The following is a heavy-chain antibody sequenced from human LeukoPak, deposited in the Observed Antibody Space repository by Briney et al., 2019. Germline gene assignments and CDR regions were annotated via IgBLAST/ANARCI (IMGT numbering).Heavy chain of an antibody. CDR2: ISYDGSNK. CDR1: GFTFSSYG. D-gene: IGHD2-2*02. J-gene: IGHJ4*02. CDR3: ARDPGAATAISYYFDY. V-gene: IGHV3-30*03. Sequence: PGGSLRLSCAASGFTFSSYGMHWVRQAPGKGLEWVAVISYDGSNKYYADSVKGRFTISRDNSKNTLYLQMNSLRAEDTAVYYCARDPGAATAISYYFDYWGQGTLVTVSS.